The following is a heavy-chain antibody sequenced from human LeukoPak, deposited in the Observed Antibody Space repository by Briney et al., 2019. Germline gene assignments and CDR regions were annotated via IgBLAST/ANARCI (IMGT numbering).Heavy chain of an antibody. CDR3: ARDRTSLWELIQGRWFDP. CDR1: GGSLSSYY. CDR2: IYTSGST. D-gene: IGHD1-26*01. J-gene: IGHJ5*02. Sequence: SETLSLTCTVSGGSLSSYYWSWIRQPAGKGLEWIGRIYTSGSTNYNPSLKSRVTMSVDTSKNQFSLKLSSVTAADTAVYYCARDRTSLWELIQGRWFDPWGQGTLVTVSS. V-gene: IGHV4-4*07.